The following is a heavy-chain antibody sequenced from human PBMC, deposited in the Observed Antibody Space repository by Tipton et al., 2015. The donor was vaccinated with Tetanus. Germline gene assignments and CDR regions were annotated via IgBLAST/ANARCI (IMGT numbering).Heavy chain of an antibody. Sequence: SLRLSCAASGFTFSSYWMHWVRQAPGKGLVWVSRINIDGSDTSYADFVKGRFTFSRDNAKNTLYLQMNSLRAEDTAVYYCTRGTAMTAGIDYWGRGTLVTVSS. D-gene: IGHD5-18*01. CDR1: GFTFSSYW. J-gene: IGHJ4*02. CDR3: TRGTAMTAGIDY. CDR2: INIDGSDT. V-gene: IGHV3-74*01.